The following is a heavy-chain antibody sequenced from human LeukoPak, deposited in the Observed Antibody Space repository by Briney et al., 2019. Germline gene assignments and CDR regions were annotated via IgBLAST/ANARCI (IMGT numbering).Heavy chain of an antibody. J-gene: IGHJ4*02. CDR3: ARSGYSYALKNYFDY. D-gene: IGHD5-18*01. CDR2: IYTSGST. Sequence: SETLSLTCTVSGGSISSYYWSWIRQPAGKGLEWIGRIYTSGSTNYNPSLKSRVTMSVDTSKNQFSLKLSSVTAADTAVYYCARSGYSYALKNYFDYWGQGTLVTVSS. CDR1: GGSISSYY. V-gene: IGHV4-4*07.